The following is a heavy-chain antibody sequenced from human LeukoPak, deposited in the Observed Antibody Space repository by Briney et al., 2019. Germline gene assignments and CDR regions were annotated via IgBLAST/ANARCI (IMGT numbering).Heavy chain of an antibody. CDR1: GYTFTSYA. V-gene: IGHV1-3*01. D-gene: IGHD2-2*01. CDR3: ARGPVCSSTSCYGSNPFDI. Sequence: GASVKVSCKASGYTFTSYAIHWVRQAPGQRLEWMGWINAGNGNTKYSQRFQGRVTITRDTSASTAYMELSSLRSEDTAVHYCARGPVCSSTSCYGSNPFDIWGQGTMVTVSS. CDR2: INAGNGNT. J-gene: IGHJ3*02.